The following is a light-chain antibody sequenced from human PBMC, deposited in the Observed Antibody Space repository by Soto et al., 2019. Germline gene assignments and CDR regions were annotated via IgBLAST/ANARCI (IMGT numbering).Light chain of an antibody. CDR1: SSNIGSNI. CDR3: AAWDVSLQTWV. Sequence: QSVLTQPPSASGTPGQRVTISCSGSSSNIGSNIVNWYQQLPGTAPKSLIYTNNQRPSGVPDRFSYSKSVTSTSLAISGLQSEDEADYYCAAWDVSLQTWVFGGGTKLTVL. CDR2: TNN. J-gene: IGLJ3*02. V-gene: IGLV1-44*01.